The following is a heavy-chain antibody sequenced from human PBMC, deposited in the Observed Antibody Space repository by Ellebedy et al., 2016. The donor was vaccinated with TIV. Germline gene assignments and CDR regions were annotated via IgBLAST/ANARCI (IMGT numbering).Heavy chain of an antibody. J-gene: IGHJ4*02. CDR1: GFAVSSNY. CDR2: IYSDGNT. CDR3: ARGRGSGSFLIDY. Sequence: PGGSLRLSCAASGFAVSSNYMTWVRQAPGRGLEWVSLIYSDGNTNYADSVRGRFTISRDSSKNTLDLQMNSLRREDTAVYYCARGRGSGSFLIDYWGQGTLVTVSS. V-gene: IGHV3-66*02. D-gene: IGHD1-26*01.